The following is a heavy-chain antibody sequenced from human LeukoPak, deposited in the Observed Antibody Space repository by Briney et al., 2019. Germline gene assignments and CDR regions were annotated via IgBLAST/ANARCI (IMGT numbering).Heavy chain of an antibody. CDR2: INWNGGST. CDR3: ASGGVVVVEGYFDY. CDR1: GFTFDDYG. V-gene: IGHV3-20*04. Sequence: GGSLRLSCAASGFTFDDYGMSWVRQAPGKGLEWVSGINWNGGSTGYADSVKGRFTISRDNAKNSLYLQMNSLRAEDTAVYYCASGGVVVVEGYFDYWGQGTLVTVSS. D-gene: IGHD2-15*01. J-gene: IGHJ4*02.